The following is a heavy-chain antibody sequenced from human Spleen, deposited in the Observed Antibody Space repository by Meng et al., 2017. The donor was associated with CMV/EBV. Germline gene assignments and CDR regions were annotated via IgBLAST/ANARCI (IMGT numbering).Heavy chain of an antibody. Sequence: ASVKVSCKASGYTFTSYYMHWVRQAPGQGLEWMGIINPSGGSTSYAQKFQGRVTMTRNTSISTAYMELSSLRSEDTAVYYCALGWGGARIGYYDFWSGFYYYGMDVWGQGTTVTVSS. CDR3: ALGWGGARIGYYDFWSGFYYYGMDV. D-gene: IGHD3-3*01. CDR1: GYTFTSYY. J-gene: IGHJ6*02. CDR2: INPSGGST. V-gene: IGHV1-46*01.